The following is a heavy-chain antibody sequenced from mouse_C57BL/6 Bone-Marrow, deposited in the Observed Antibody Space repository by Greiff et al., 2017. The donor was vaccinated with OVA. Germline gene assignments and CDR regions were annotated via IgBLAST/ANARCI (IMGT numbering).Heavy chain of an antibody. J-gene: IGHJ4*01. CDR3: ARGGSGYPYAMDY. Sequence: VQLQQPGAELVMPGASVKLSCKASGYTFTSYWMHWVKQRPGQGLEWIGEIDPSDSYTNYNQKFKGKSTLTVDKSSSTAYMQLSSLTSEDSAVYYCARGGSGYPYAMDYWGQGTSVTVSS. CDR2: IDPSDSYT. D-gene: IGHD3-2*02. V-gene: IGHV1-69*01. CDR1: GYTFTSYW.